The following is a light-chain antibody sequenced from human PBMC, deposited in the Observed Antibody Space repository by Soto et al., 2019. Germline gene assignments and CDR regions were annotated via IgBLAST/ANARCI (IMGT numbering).Light chain of an antibody. CDR1: QSISSW. CDR3: QHYNSYPWT. Sequence: DIQMTQSPSTLSASVGDRVTITCRASQSISSWLAWYQQKPGKAPKLPIYKASSLESGVPSRFSGSGSGTEFTLTISSLQPDDFATFYCQHYNSYPWTFGQGTKVEIK. CDR2: KAS. J-gene: IGKJ1*01. V-gene: IGKV1-5*03.